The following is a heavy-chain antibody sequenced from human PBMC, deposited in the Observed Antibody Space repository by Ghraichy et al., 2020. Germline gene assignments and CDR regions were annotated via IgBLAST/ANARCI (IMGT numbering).Heavy chain of an antibody. V-gene: IGHV3-43*02. J-gene: IGHJ6*02. CDR1: GFTFDDYA. CDR2: ITWDGATT. D-gene: IGHD2-2*01. CDR3: AKDIVVVPADYYGMAV. Sequence: LSLTCAASGFTFDDYAMHWVRQAPGKGLEWVSLITWDGATTSYADSVKGRFTISRDNNKNSLTLQMNSLRNEDTALYYCAKDIVVVPADYYGMAVWGQGTTVIVSS.